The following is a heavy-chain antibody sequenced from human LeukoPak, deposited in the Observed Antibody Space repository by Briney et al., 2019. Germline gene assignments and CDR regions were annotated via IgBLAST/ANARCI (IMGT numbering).Heavy chain of an antibody. V-gene: IGHV3-30*02. CDR2: IRYDGSNK. Sequence: GGSLRLSCAASGFTFSSYAMHWVRQAPGKGLEWVAFIRYDGSNKYYADSVKGRFTISRDNSKNTLYLQMNSLRAEDTAVYYCAGAVAGTVRFDYWGQGTLVTVSS. CDR1: GFTFSSYA. J-gene: IGHJ4*02. CDR3: AGAVAGTVRFDY. D-gene: IGHD6-19*01.